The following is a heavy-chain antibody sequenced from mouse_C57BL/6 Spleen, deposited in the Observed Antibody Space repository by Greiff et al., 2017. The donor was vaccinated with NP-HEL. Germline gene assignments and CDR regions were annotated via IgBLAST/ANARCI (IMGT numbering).Heavy chain of an antibody. D-gene: IGHD1-1*01. CDR2: ISYDGSN. V-gene: IGHV3-6*01. CDR1: GYSITSGYY. J-gene: IGHJ3*01. CDR3: ARVRYYGSSPAWFAY. Sequence: EVKLVESGPGLVKPSQSLSLTCSVTGYSITSGYYWNWIRQFPGNKLEWMGYISYDGSNNYNPSLKNRISITRDTSKNQFFLKLNSVTTEDTATYYCARVRYYGSSPAWFAYWGQGTLVTVSA.